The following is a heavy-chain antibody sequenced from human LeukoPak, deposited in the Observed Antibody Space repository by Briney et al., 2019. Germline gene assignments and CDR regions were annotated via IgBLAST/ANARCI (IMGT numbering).Heavy chain of an antibody. J-gene: IGHJ4*02. CDR2: IFYSGST. V-gene: IGHV4-39*01. D-gene: IGHD2-15*01. CDR3: ARRYCGGGSCPFDY. CDR1: GGSITSSSYY. Sequence: SETLSLTCTVSGGSITSSSYYWGWIRQPPGKGLEWIGTIFYSGSTYYGPSPKSRVTMSVATSKNQFSLKVTSMTAADTAVYYCARRYCGGGSCPFDYWGQGILVTVSS.